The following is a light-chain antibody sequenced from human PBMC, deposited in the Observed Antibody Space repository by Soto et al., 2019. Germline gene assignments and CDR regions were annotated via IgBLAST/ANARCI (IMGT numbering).Light chain of an antibody. CDR1: SSNIGAGYD. CDR2: GNS. Sequence: QSVLTQPPSLSGAPGQRVTISCTGSSSNIGAGYDVHGYQQLPGTAPKLLIYGNSNRPSGVPDRFSGSKSGTSASLAITGLQAEDEADYYGQSYDSSLSGNVVFGGGTKLTVL. J-gene: IGLJ2*01. CDR3: QSYDSSLSGNVV. V-gene: IGLV1-40*01.